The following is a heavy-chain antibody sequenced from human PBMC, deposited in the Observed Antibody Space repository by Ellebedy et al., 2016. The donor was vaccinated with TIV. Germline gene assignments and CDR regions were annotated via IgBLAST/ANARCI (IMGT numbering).Heavy chain of an antibody. V-gene: IGHV3-9*01. J-gene: IGHJ5*02. Sequence: PGGSLRLSCAASGFTFDDYALHRVRQVPGKGLEWVSGISWNSGNIGYAGSVKGRFTISRDNAKNSLYLQMNSLRVEDTALYYCARGGSDFPGGVTWFDPWGQGTLVTVSS. CDR2: ISWNSGNI. CDR3: ARGGSDFPGGVTWFDP. CDR1: GFTFDDYA. D-gene: IGHD5-12*01.